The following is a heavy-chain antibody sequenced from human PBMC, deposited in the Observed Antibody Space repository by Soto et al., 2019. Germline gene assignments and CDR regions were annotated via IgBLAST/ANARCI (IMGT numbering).Heavy chain of an antibody. J-gene: IGHJ5*02. V-gene: IGHV2-26*04. CDR3: ASTYSTSWYWFDP. CDR1: GFSLSNAGLG. D-gene: IGHD6-13*01. Sequence: QVTVKESGPVLVKPTETLTLTCTVSGFSLSNAGLGVSWIRQPPGKALEWLAHIFSNDEKSYSTSLKSRLTISXDXXKRQVVLIMTNMDPVDTATDYCASTYSTSWYWFDPWGQGTLVTVSS. CDR2: IFSNDEK.